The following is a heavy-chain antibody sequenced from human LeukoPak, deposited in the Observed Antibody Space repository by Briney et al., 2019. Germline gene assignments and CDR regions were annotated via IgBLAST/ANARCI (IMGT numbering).Heavy chain of an antibody. CDR2: ISSDGGAT. D-gene: IGHD3-3*01. CDR1: GFTFSSSA. J-gene: IGHJ4*02. Sequence: GGSPRLSCAASGFTFSSSAMHWVRQPPGKGLEYVSAISSDGGATYYSNSVKGRFTISRDNSKNTLYLQMGSLRAEDMAVYHCATWSGYHHVYWGQGTQVTVSS. CDR3: ATWSGYHHVY. V-gene: IGHV3-64*01.